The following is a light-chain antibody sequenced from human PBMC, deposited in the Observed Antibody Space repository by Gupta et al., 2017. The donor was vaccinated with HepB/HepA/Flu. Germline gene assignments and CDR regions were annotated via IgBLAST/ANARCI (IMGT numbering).Light chain of an antibody. J-gene: IGKJ4*01. CDR3: QQYYNTPHT. CDR1: QNLFYSSNNKNY. V-gene: IGKV4-1*01. Sequence: IVMTQPTNSLAVSLGERASINCKSSQNLFYSSNNKNYLAWYQQKPDHPPNLLISWASATKSGVPNLFSGRGSRTDFPLTISSLHDEDVANYYCQQYYNTPHTFGEGTKVGIK. CDR2: WAS.